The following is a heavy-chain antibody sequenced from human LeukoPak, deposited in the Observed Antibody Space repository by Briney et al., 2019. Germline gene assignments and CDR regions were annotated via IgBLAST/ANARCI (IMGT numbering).Heavy chain of an antibody. CDR1: GCSVIRSCER. CDR3: AGRLRYYYYMVV. V-gene: IGHV4-39*07. D-gene: IGHD6-25*01. CDR2: IDYSGSI. Sequence: PSETLSLSCTVSGCSVIRSCERWGWIRQPPGKGREWIRSIDYSGSIYDNPSLESLVTISVDTSKHQFSLTLSSVTAADTAVYYCAGRLRYYYYMVVWGKRATVTVSS. J-gene: IGHJ6*03.